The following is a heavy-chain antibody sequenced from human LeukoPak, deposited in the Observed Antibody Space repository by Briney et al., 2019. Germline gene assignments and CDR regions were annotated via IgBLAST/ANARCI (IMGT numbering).Heavy chain of an antibody. CDR1: GFTFDDYA. V-gene: IGHV3-9*03. CDR2: ISWNSGSI. D-gene: IGHD3-22*01. CDR3: AKDRYYDSSGSLDY. J-gene: IGHJ4*02. Sequence: PGGSLRLSCAASGFTFDDYAMHWVRQAPGKGLEWVSGISWNSGSIGYADSVKGRFTISRDNAKNSLYLQMNSLRAEDMALYYCAKDRYYDSSGSLDYWGQGTLVTVSS.